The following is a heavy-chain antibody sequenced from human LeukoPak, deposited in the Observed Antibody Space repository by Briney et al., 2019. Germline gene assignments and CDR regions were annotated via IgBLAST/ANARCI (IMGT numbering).Heavy chain of an antibody. CDR1: GYSISSGYY. CDR2: IYHSGNT. J-gene: IGHJ4*02. V-gene: IGHV4-38-2*02. D-gene: IGHD1-26*01. Sequence: PSETLSLTCTVSGYSISSGYYWGWIRQPPGKGLEWIGNIYHSGNTYYNPSLKSRVTISVDTSKNQFSLKLSSVTAADTAVYYCARGSGSYRRAGFDYWGQGILVTVSS. CDR3: ARGSGSYRRAGFDY.